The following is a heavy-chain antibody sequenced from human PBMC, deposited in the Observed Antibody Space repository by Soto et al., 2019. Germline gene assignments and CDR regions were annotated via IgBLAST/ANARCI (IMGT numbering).Heavy chain of an antibody. Sequence: PSETLSLTCAVSGGSISSGGYSWSWIRQPPGKGLEWIGYIYHSGSTYYNPSLKSRVTISVDRSKNQFSLKLSSVTAADTAVYYCARVRGSGWYALGNWFDPWGQGTLVTVSS. CDR3: ARVRGSGWYALGNWFDP. V-gene: IGHV4-30-2*01. CDR1: GGSISSGGYS. J-gene: IGHJ5*02. D-gene: IGHD6-19*01. CDR2: IYHSGST.